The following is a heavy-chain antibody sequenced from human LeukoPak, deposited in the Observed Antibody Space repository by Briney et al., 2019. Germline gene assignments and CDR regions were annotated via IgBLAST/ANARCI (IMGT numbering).Heavy chain of an antibody. CDR3: ARGGVVITGFDP. CDR2: IIPIFGTA. V-gene: IGHV1-69*01. CDR1: GGTFSSYA. J-gene: IGHJ5*02. D-gene: IGHD3-3*01. Sequence: ASVKVSCKASGGTFSSYAISWVRQAPGQGLEWMGGIIPIFGTANYAQKFQGRVTITADESTSTAYMELSSLRSEDTAVYYCARGGVVITGFDPWGQGTLVTVSS.